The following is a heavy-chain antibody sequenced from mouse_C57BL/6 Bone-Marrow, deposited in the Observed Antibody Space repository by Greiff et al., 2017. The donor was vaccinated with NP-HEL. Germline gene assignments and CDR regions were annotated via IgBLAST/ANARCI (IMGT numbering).Heavy chain of an antibody. J-gene: IGHJ2*01. CDR2: ILPSDGDT. V-gene: IGHV1-74*01. CDR1: GYTFTGYC. Sequence: VQLQQPGPELVKPGASVKVSCKASGYTFTGYCLHWVRRSPGQGLEWIGGILPSDGDTNSNQKFKGKATLTEDKSSSTAYMQLSSLTSEDSAVYYCAIKRFDYWGQGTTLTVSS. CDR3: AIKRFDY.